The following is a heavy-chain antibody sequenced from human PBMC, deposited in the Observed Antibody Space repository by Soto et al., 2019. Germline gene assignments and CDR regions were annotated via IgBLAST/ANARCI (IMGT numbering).Heavy chain of an antibody. V-gene: IGHV3-30*18. CDR1: GFTFSSYG. D-gene: IGHD6-13*01. J-gene: IGHJ6*02. Sequence: QVQLVESGGGVVQPGRSLRLSCAASGFTFSSYGMHWVRQAPGKGLEWVAVISYDGSNKYYADSVKGRFTISRDNSKNTLYLQMNSLRAEDTAVYYCAKDRGYSSSWYGDYYYGMDVWGQGTTVTVSS. CDR3: AKDRGYSSSWYGDYYYGMDV. CDR2: ISYDGSNK.